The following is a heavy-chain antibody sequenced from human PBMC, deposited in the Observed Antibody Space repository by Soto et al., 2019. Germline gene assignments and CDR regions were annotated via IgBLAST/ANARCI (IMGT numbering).Heavy chain of an antibody. Sequence: QLQLQESGPGLVKPTETLSLTCTVSGGSISSSSYYWGWIRQPPGKGLEWIGSIYYSGSTYYNPSLKSRATISVDTSKNQFSLKLSSVTAADTAVYYCARHTPAISISDHWGQGTLVTVSS. V-gene: IGHV4-39*01. CDR1: GGSISSSSYY. J-gene: IGHJ4*02. D-gene: IGHD2-15*01. CDR3: ARHTPAISISDH. CDR2: IYYSGST.